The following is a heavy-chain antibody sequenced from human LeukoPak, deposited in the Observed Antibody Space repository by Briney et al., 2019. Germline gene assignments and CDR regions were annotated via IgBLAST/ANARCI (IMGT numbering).Heavy chain of an antibody. D-gene: IGHD2-15*01. CDR2: ISSSSSYI. Sequence: GGSLRLSCAASGFTFSSYSMTWVRRAPGKGLEWVSSISSSSSYIYYADSVKGRFTISRDNAKNSLYLQMNSLRAEDTAVYYCARAKYCSGGSCFYLGMDVWGQGTTVTVSS. J-gene: IGHJ6*02. V-gene: IGHV3-21*01. CDR3: ARAKYCSGGSCFYLGMDV. CDR1: GFTFSSYS.